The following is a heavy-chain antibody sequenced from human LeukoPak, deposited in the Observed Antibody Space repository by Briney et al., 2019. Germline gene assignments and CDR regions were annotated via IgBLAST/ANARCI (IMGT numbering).Heavy chain of an antibody. CDR1: GGSFSGYY. J-gene: IGHJ4*02. D-gene: IGHD6-19*01. Sequence: NPSETLSLTCAVYGGSFSGYYWSWIRQPPGKGLEWIGEINHSGSTNYNPSLKSRVTISVDTSKNQFSLKLSSVTAADTAVYYCARGSRSIAVAGTFDYCGQGTLVTVSS. CDR2: INHSGST. CDR3: ARGSRSIAVAGTFDY. V-gene: IGHV4-34*01.